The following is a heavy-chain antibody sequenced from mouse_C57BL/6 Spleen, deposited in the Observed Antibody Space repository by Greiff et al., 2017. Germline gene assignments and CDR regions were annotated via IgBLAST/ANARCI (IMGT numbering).Heavy chain of an antibody. D-gene: IGHD2-4*01. Sequence: VQLQQSDAELVKPGASVKISCKASGYTFTDHTIHWMKQRPEQGLEWIGYIYPSDGSTKYNEKFKGKATLTADKSSSTAYMQLNSLTSEDSAVYFCARNHDYGGRFWCWGQGTLVTASA. J-gene: IGHJ3*01. CDR2: IYPSDGST. CDR1: GYTFTDHT. CDR3: ARNHDYGGRFWC. V-gene: IGHV1-78*01.